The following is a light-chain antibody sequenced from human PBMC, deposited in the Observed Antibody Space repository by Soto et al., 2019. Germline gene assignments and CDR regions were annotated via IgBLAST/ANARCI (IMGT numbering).Light chain of an antibody. CDR2: QVT. CDR3: TSFSSSTYV. J-gene: IGLJ1*01. CDR1: TRDIAGYNY. V-gene: IGLV2-14*01. Sequence: QSVLTQPASVSGSLGQSITISCTGTTRDIAGYNYISWYQQLPGKAPKLMIYQVTIRPSGISNRFSGSKSGNTASLTISGLQAEDEADYYCTSFSSSTYVFGTGTKVTVL.